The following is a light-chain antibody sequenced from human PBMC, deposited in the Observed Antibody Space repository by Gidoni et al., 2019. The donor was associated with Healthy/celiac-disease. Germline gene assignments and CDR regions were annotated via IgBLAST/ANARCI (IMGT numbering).Light chain of an antibody. CDR1: QSVSSN. Sequence: EIVMPQSPATLSVSPGESPTLSCRASQSVSSNLAWYQQKPGQAPRLLIYGASTRATGIPARFSGSGSGTEFTLTISSLQSEDFAVYYCQQYNNWPITFGQGTRLEIK. CDR2: GAS. V-gene: IGKV3D-15*01. J-gene: IGKJ5*01. CDR3: QQYNNWPIT.